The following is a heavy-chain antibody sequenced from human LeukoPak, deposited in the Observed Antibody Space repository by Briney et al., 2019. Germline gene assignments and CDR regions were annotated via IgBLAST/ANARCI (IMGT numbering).Heavy chain of an antibody. CDR2: IIPILGIA. D-gene: IGHD3-22*01. J-gene: IGHJ4*02. CDR3: ARSYDSSGYYGY. Sequence: EASVKVSCKASGGTFSSYAISWVRQAPGQGLEWMGRIIPILGIANYAQKFQGRVTITADKSTSTAYMELSSLRSEDTAVYYCARSYDSSGYYGYWGQGTLVTVSS. V-gene: IGHV1-69*04. CDR1: GGTFSSYA.